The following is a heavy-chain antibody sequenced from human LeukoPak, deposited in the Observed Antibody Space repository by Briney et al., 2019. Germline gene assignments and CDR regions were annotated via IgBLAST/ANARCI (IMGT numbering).Heavy chain of an antibody. CDR2: ISYDGSNK. D-gene: IGHD3-10*01. CDR3: ARDGSRRNNGSGSRYFDY. J-gene: IGHJ4*02. CDR1: GFTFSSYA. Sequence: GRSLRLSCAASGFTFSSYAMHWVRQAPVKGLEWVAVISYDGSNKYYADSVKGRFTISRDNSKNTLYLQMNSLRAEDTAVYYCARDGSRRNNGSGSRYFDYWGQGTLVTVSS. V-gene: IGHV3-30-3*01.